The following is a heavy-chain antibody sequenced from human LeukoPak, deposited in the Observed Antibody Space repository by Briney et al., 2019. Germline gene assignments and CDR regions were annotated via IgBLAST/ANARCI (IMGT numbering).Heavy chain of an antibody. CDR1: GGSISSGDYY. D-gene: IGHD3-22*01. J-gene: IGHJ4*02. CDR2: IYYSGST. CDR3: ASPLPYYDSSGYTY. Sequence: PSETLSLTCTVSGGSISSGDYYWSWIRQPPGKGLEWIGYIYYSGSTYYNPSLKSRVTISVDTSKNQFSLKLSSVTAADTAVYYCASPLPYYDSSGYTYWGQATLVTVSS. V-gene: IGHV4-30-4*01.